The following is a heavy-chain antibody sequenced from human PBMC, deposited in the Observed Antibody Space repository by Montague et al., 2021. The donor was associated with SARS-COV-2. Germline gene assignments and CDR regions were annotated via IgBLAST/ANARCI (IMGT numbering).Heavy chain of an antibody. CDR3: ARGRPVQGSFRHFDSISSGALDI. J-gene: IGHJ3*02. CDR1: RGSFSNYY. Sequence: SETLSLTCAVSRGSFSNYYWTWICQSPGKGLEWIGEINQGGAPNYTPSLKSRVTISLDTSKKQISLKLNSVTAADTAVFFCARGRPVQGSFRHFDSISSGALDIWAQGSLVIVSS. D-gene: IGHD3-9*01. CDR2: INQGGAP. V-gene: IGHV4-34*01.